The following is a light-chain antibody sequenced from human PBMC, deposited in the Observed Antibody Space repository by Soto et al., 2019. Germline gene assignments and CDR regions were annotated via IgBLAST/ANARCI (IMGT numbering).Light chain of an antibody. J-gene: IGKJ4*01. Sequence: EIVLTQSPGTLSLSPRDRATLSCRASESVSSTFLAWYQQKPGQTPRLLISRTSTRATGIPDRFSGSGSGTEFTLTISRLAPEDFAVYYCQQYGNTPFTFGGGTKVDIK. CDR2: RTS. CDR1: ESVSSTF. V-gene: IGKV3-20*01. CDR3: QQYGNTPFT.